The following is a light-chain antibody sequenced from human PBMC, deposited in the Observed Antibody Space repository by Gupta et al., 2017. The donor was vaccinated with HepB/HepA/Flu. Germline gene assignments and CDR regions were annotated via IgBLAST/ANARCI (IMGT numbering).Light chain of an antibody. CDR3: QQNQYVPWK. CDR1: QNVLHSSNGKDF. V-gene: IGKV4-1*01. J-gene: IGKJ1*01. Sequence: TVLTQSPASLAVSRGERATINCKSSQNVLHSSNGKDFVAGYQQQPGQPTKLLIRSAATRESGVADRFGGSGSGTDFTLTISSLQAEDVAVYYCQQNQYVPWKFGQGNKVEIK. CDR2: SAA.